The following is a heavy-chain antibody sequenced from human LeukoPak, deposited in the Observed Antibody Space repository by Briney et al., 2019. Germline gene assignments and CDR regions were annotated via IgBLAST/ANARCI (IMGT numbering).Heavy chain of an antibody. V-gene: IGHV3-48*02. J-gene: IGHJ6*02. CDR3: ARGVGSGWQKVDYGMDV. CDR2: ISSSSSTI. D-gene: IGHD6-19*01. Sequence: GGSLRLSCAASGFTFSSYSMNWVRQAPGKGLEWVSYISSSSSTIYYADSVKGRFTISRDNAKNSLYLQMNSLRDEDTAVYYCARGVGSGWQKVDYGMDVWGQGTTVTVSS. CDR1: GFTFSSYS.